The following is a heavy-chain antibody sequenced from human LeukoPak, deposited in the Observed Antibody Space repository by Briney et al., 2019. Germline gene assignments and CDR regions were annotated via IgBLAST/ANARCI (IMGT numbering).Heavy chain of an antibody. Sequence: PGRSLRLSCAASGFTFSSYGMHWVRQAPGKGLEWVAVISYDGSNKYYADSVKGRFTISRDNSKNTLYLQMNSLRAEDTAVYYCARESWEIAVAVKAFDIWGQGTMVTVSS. CDR3: ARESWEIAVAVKAFDI. CDR1: GFTFSSYG. CDR2: ISYDGSNK. V-gene: IGHV3-30*03. J-gene: IGHJ3*02. D-gene: IGHD6-19*01.